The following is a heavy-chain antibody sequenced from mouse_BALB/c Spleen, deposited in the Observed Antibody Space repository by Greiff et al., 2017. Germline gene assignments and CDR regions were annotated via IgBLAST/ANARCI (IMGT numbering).Heavy chain of an antibody. CDR2: ISSGSSTI. J-gene: IGHJ3*01. CDR1: GFTFSSFG. D-gene: IGHD1-1*02. CDR3: ARGPWYGSCGFAD. V-gene: IGHV5-17*02. Sequence: EVNVVESGGGLVQPGGSRKLSCAASGFTFSSFGMHWVRQAPEKGLEWVAYISSGSSTIYYADTVKGRFTISRDNPKNTLFLQMTSLRSEDTAMYYCARGPWYGSCGFADWGEGTLVTVSA.